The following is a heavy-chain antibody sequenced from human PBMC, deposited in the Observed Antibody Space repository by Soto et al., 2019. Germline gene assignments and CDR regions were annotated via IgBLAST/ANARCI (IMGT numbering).Heavy chain of an antibody. Sequence: PGGSLRLSCAASGFTFSSYGMHWVRQAPGKGLEWVAVISYDGSNKYYADSVKGRFTISRDNSKNTMYLQVNSLRVEDTSVYYREKGEPTGSSHPYYYHSGMDVWGQGTQVTVSS. CDR1: GFTFSSYG. J-gene: IGHJ6*02. D-gene: IGHD1-1*01. CDR3: EKGEPTGSSHPYYYHSGMDV. CDR2: ISYDGSNK. V-gene: IGHV3-30*18.